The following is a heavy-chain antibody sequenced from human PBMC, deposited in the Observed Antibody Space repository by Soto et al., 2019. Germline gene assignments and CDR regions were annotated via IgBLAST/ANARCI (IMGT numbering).Heavy chain of an antibody. CDR3: ARLQYYDFWSGYCDY. J-gene: IGHJ4*02. CDR1: GYTFTSYG. V-gene: IGHV1-18*01. D-gene: IGHD3-3*01. Sequence: GASVKVSCKASGYTFTSYGISLVRLAPGQGLEWMGWISAYNGNTNYAQKLQGRVTMTTDTSTSTAYMELRSLRSDDTAVYYCARLQYYDFWSGYCDYWGQGTLVTVSS. CDR2: ISAYNGNT.